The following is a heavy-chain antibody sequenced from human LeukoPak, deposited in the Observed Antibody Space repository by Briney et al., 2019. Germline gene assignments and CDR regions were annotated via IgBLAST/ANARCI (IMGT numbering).Heavy chain of an antibody. Sequence: PSETLSLTCAVYGGSFSGYYWSWIPQPPGKGLEWIGEFNHSGSTNYNPSLKSRVTISVDTSKNQFSLKLSSVTAADTAVYYCARGQVGRAGTFRIWAYFDHWGQGTLVTVSS. CDR1: GGSFSGYY. J-gene: IGHJ4*02. D-gene: IGHD6-19*01. V-gene: IGHV4-34*01. CDR2: FNHSGST. CDR3: ARGQVGRAGTFRIWAYFDH.